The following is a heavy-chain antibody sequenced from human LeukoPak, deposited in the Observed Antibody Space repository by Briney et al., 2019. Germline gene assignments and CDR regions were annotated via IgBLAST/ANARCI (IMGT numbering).Heavy chain of an antibody. CDR1: RFTFSSYG. Sequence: GGSLRLSCAASRFTFSSYGMHWVRQAPGKGLEWVAFIRYDGTNTYYGGSVKGRFSISRDNSKNRLYLQMNSLRPEDTAVYYCAKDGDQGQQLGDYFDYWGQGTLVTVSS. J-gene: IGHJ4*02. CDR3: AKDGDQGQQLGDYFDY. V-gene: IGHV3-30*02. D-gene: IGHD6-13*01. CDR2: IRYDGTNT.